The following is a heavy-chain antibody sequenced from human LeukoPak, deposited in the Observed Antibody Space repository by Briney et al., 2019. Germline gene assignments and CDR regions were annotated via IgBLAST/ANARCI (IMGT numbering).Heavy chain of an antibody. V-gene: IGHV1-69*06. CDR3: ARGKGSYYDSSGYSGWFDP. J-gene: IGHJ5*02. D-gene: IGHD3-22*01. Sequence: SVKVSCKASGGTFSSYAISWVRQAPGQGLEWMGGIIPIFGTANYAQKFQGRVTITADKSTSTAYMELSSLRSEDTAVYYCARGKGSYYDSSGYSGWFDPWGQGTLVTVSS. CDR1: GGTFSSYA. CDR2: IIPIFGTA.